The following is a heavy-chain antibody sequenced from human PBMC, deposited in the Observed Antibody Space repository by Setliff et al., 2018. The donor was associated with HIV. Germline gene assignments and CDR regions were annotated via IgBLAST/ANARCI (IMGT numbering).Heavy chain of an antibody. D-gene: IGHD2-21*02. Sequence: SETLSLTCNVSGGSIRSSSYYWGWIRQPPGKGLEWIGSIYYRGNTYYNPSPKSRVTISVDTSKNQFSLKLTSVTAADTAMYYCARHYGAVKSVVTVVAKYFPHWGQGTLVTVSS. J-gene: IGHJ1*01. CDR3: ARHYGAVKSVVTVVAKYFPH. CDR2: IYYRGNT. CDR1: GGSIRSSSYY. V-gene: IGHV4-39*01.